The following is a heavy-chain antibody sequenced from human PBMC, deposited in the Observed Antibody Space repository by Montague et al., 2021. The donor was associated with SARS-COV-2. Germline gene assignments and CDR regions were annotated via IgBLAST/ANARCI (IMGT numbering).Heavy chain of an antibody. CDR2: ISIDGSRT. J-gene: IGHJ3*02. CDR1: GFTFSRYC. D-gene: IGHD1-26*01. CDR3: ARDGGAATAYAFDI. Sequence: SLRLSCAASGFTFSRYCMHWVRQAPGKGLLWVSRISIDGSRTSYADSVKGRFTISRDSARNTLYLQMNSLRAEDTAVYYCARDGGAATAYAFDIWGQGTLVTVAS. V-gene: IGHV3-74*01.